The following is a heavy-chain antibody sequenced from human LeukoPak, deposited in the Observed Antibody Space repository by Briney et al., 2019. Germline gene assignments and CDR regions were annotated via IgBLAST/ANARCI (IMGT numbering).Heavy chain of an antibody. J-gene: IGHJ4*02. CDR2: ISDSGGYT. V-gene: IGHV3-23*01. CDR1: GFTFSNYV. CDR3: ATGSGSY. D-gene: IGHD1-26*01. Sequence: TGETLRLSCAASGFTFSNYVMSWARQAPGKGLEWVSSISDSGGYTYYADSVKGRSTISRDNSKNTLYLQMNSLRAEDTAVYCCATGSGSYWGQGTLVTVSS.